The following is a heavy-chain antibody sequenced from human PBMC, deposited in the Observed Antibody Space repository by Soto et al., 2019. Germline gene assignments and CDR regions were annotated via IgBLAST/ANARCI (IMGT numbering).Heavy chain of an antibody. CDR3: GISLVRGVVLSYYYGMDF. Sequence: GGPLRPPCAPSGSPFIANTRTWVRRAPGKGLEWVANMSHNGTEKYYVGSVEGRFTISRDNAKNSLYLQMNSLRAEDTAVYYCGISLVRGVVLSYYYGMDFWGPGTTVTVSS. J-gene: IGHJ6*02. V-gene: IGHV3-7*03. D-gene: IGHD3-10*01. CDR1: GSPFIANT. CDR2: MSHNGTEK.